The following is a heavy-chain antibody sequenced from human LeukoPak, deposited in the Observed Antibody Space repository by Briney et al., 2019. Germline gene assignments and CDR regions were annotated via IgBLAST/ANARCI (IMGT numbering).Heavy chain of an antibody. J-gene: IGHJ4*02. CDR3: ARGLALAGPYDY. CDR1: GGSISGSGYY. Sequence: ASETLSLTCTVAGGSISGSGYYWVWIRQPPGKGLEWIATIYYTGSTYYNSSLKSRVTISVDTSKSQFSLKLSSVTAADMAVYYCARGLALAGPYDYWGQGTLVTVSS. CDR2: IYYTGST. V-gene: IGHV4-39*07. D-gene: IGHD6-19*01.